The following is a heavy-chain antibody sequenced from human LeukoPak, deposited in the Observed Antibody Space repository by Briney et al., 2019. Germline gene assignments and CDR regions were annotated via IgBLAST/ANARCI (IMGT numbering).Heavy chain of an antibody. CDR2: IYYSGST. CDR1: GGSISSSSYY. D-gene: IGHD6-13*01. V-gene: IGHV4-39*07. Sequence: PSETLSLTCTVSGGSISSSSYYWGWIRQPPGKGLEWTGSIYYSGSTYYNPSLKSRVTISVDTSKNQFSLKLSSVTAADTAVYYCARRSSWTNYEYFQHWGQGTLVTVSS. J-gene: IGHJ1*01. CDR3: ARRSSWTNYEYFQH.